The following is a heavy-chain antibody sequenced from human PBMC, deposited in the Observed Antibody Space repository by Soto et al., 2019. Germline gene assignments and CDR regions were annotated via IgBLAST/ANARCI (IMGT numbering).Heavy chain of an antibody. D-gene: IGHD2-2*02. CDR1: GGTFSSYT. V-gene: IGHV1-69*02. Sequence: GASVKVSCKASGGTFSSYTISWVRQAPGQGLEWMGRIIPILGIANCAQKFQGRVTITADKSTSTAYMELSSLRSEDTAVYYCASPASDIVVVPAAIWYAFDIWDQGTMVTVSS. CDR3: ASPASDIVVVPAAIWYAFDI. J-gene: IGHJ3*02. CDR2: IIPILGIA.